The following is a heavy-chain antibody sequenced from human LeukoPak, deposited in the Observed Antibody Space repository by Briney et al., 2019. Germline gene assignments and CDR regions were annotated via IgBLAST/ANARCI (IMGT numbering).Heavy chain of an antibody. J-gene: IGHJ4*02. D-gene: IGHD1-1*01. V-gene: IGHV3-7*03. CDR2: IKVDGSEK. Sequence: GGSLRLSCAASGFTFSNFWMSWVRQAPGKGLEWVANIKVDGSEKYYVDSVKGRFTISRDNAENSLYLQMNSLRAEHTAVYYCARKTGTTGGAFDDWGQGTQVTVSS. CDR3: ARKTGTTGGAFDD. CDR1: GFTFSNFW.